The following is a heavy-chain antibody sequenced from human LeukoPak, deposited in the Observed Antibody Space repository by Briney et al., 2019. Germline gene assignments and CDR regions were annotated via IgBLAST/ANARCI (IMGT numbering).Heavy chain of an antibody. J-gene: IGHJ4*02. CDR3: ARDREKDNYFDY. CDR2: ISYDESHK. Sequence: SGRSLRLSCAASGFTFSSSGMHWVRQAPGKGLEWVAVISYDESHKYYADSVKGRFTISRDNAKNSLYLQMNSLRDEDTAVYYCARDREKDNYFDYWGQGTLVTVSS. D-gene: IGHD2-15*01. CDR1: GFTFSSSG. V-gene: IGHV3-30*03.